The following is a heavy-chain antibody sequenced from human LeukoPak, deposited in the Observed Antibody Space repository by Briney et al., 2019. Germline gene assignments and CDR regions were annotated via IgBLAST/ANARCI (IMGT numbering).Heavy chain of an antibody. CDR2: IYYSGST. Sequence: PSETLSLTCTVSGGSISSYYWSWIRQPPGKGLEWIGYIYYSGSTNYNPSLKSRVTISVDTSKNQFSLKLSSVTAADTAVYYCARGPRPFDYWGQGTLVTVSS. CDR3: ARGPRPFDY. D-gene: IGHD6-6*01. V-gene: IGHV4-59*01. CDR1: GGSISSYY. J-gene: IGHJ4*02.